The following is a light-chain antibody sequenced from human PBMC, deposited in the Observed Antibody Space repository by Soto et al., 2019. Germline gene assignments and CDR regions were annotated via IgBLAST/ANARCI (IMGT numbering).Light chain of an antibody. CDR2: DVT. CDR1: SSDVGAYNF. V-gene: IGLV2-11*01. Sequence: QSALTQPRSVSGSPGQSVAISCTGTSSDVGAYNFVSWYQHHPGKAPKLMIYDVTKRPSGVPDRFSGSKSGNTASLTISGLQAEDESDYYCCSYAGGHTLVFGGGTQLTVL. CDR3: CSYAGGHTLV. J-gene: IGLJ2*01.